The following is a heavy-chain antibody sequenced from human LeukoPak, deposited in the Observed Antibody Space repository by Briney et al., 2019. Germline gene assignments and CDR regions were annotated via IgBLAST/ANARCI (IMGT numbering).Heavy chain of an antibody. D-gene: IGHD2-8*02. J-gene: IGHJ4*02. V-gene: IGHV1-2*02. CDR3: ASTYSTGWNFEY. Sequence: ASVKVSCKTSGCTFTGYYMHWVRQAPGQGLEWMGWINPNSGGTNCAQKFQGRVTMTRDTSSSAAYMELSGLRFDDTAIYYCASTYSTGWNFEYWGQGTLVTVSS. CDR2: INPNSGGT. CDR1: GCTFTGYY.